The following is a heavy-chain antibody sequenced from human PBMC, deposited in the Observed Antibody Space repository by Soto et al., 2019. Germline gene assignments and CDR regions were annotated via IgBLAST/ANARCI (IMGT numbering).Heavy chain of an antibody. Sequence: VGSLRLSCSASGFTFSSYAMHWVRQAPGKGLEYVSAIYSGGSTYYADSVKGRFTISRHNSKNTLYLQMNSLRAEDTAVYYCARVQDSSWSAHWYFDLWGRGTLVTVSS. V-gene: IGHV3-64*04. CDR3: ARVQDSSWSAHWYFDL. CDR2: IYSGGST. D-gene: IGHD6-13*01. J-gene: IGHJ2*01. CDR1: GFTFSSYA.